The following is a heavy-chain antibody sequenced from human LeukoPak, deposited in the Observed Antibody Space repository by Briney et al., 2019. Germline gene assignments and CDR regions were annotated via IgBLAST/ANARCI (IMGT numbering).Heavy chain of an antibody. J-gene: IGHJ4*02. Sequence: SETLSLTCAVYGGSFSGYYWSWIRQPPGKGLEWIGEINHSGSTNYNPSLKSRVTISVDTSKNQFSLKLSSVTAADTAVYYCASLVFWHRYFDYWGQGTLVTXSS. CDR3: ASLVFWHRYFDY. D-gene: IGHD3-3*01. CDR2: INHSGST. CDR1: GGSFSGYY. V-gene: IGHV4-34*01.